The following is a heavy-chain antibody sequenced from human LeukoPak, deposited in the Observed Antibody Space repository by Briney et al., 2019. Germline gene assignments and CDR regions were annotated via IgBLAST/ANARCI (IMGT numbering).Heavy chain of an antibody. CDR3: ARGRYCDSSGYYTY. CDR1: GYTFTSYA. J-gene: IGHJ4*02. CDR2: INAGNGNT. Sequence: ASVKVSCKASGYTFTSYAMHWVRQAPGQRLEWMGWINAGNGNTKYSQKFQGRVTITRDTSASTAYMELSSLRSEDTAVYYCARGRYCDSSGYYTYWGQGTLVTVSS. D-gene: IGHD3-22*01. V-gene: IGHV1-3*01.